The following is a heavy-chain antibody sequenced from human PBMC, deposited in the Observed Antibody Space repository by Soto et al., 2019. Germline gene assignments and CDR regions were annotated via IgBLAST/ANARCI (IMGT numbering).Heavy chain of an antibody. D-gene: IGHD3-22*01. CDR3: AKRVSNYYDSSGYYFPFYY. CDR1: GFTFSSYA. V-gene: IGHV3-23*01. J-gene: IGHJ4*02. CDR2: ISGSGGST. Sequence: EVQLLESGGGLVQPGGSLRLSCAASGFTFSSYAMSWVRQAPGKGLEWVSAISGSGGSTYYADSVTGRFTISRDNSKNTLYLQMNSLRAEDTAVYYCAKRVSNYYDSSGYYFPFYYWGQGTLVTVSS.